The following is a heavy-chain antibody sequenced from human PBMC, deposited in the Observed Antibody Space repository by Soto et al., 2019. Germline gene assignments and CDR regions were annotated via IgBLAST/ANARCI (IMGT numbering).Heavy chain of an antibody. CDR2: IIPVFQTA. D-gene: IGHD3-22*01. V-gene: IGHV1-69*01. CDR1: GGLFSSYP. CDR3: ARGGSGYTCFNEF. J-gene: IGHJ4*02. Sequence: QEQLVQSGAEVKKPGSSVKVSCKASGGLFSSYPISWVRQVPGQGLEWMGGIIPVFQTAYYTQRFQGRVTITADASTNTAYMELSSRRAEDTAICYCARGGSGYTCFNEFWGKGTRFTVSS.